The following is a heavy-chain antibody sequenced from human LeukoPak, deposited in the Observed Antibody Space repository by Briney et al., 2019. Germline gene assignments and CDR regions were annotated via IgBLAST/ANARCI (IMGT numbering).Heavy chain of an antibody. D-gene: IGHD3-22*01. J-gene: IGHJ4*02. CDR3: AKDALDSSGYYL. CDR1: GFTFSSYG. V-gene: IGHV3-30*18. Sequence: GGSLRLSCAASGFTFSSYGMHWVRQAPGKGLEWVAVISYDGSNKYYADSVKGRFTISRDNPKNTLYLQTNSLRAEDTAVYYCAKDALDSSGYYLWGQGTLVTVSS. CDR2: ISYDGSNK.